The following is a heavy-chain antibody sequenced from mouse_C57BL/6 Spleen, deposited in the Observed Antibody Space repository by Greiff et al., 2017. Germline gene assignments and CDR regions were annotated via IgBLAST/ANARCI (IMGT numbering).Heavy chain of an antibody. CDR2: FYPGSGSI. CDR1: GYTFTEYT. Sequence: VQLQQSGAELVKPGASVKLSCKASGYTFTEYTIHWVKQRSGQGLEWIGWFYPGSGSIKYNEKFKDKATLTADKSSSTVYMELSRLTSEDSAVYFCARHEDSLYYYGSSKGYFDVWGTGTTVTVSS. V-gene: IGHV1-62-2*01. D-gene: IGHD1-1*01. J-gene: IGHJ1*03. CDR3: ARHEDSLYYYGSSKGYFDV.